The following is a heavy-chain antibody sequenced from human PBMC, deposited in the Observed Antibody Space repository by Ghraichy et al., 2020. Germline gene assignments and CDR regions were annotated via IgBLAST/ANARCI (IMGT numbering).Heavy chain of an antibody. CDR3: ARAAFVSWYVLCDY. J-gene: IGHJ4*02. V-gene: IGHV4-31*03. D-gene: IGHD6-13*01. Sequence: SETLSLTCTVSGGSISSGAYYWNWIRQHPGKGLEWMGYIFYSGITYYNPSLKSRVNISLDTSRNQFSLRLSSVTAADTAVYYCARAAFVSWYVLCDYWGQGTRVTVSS. CDR1: GGSISSGAYY. CDR2: IFYSGIT.